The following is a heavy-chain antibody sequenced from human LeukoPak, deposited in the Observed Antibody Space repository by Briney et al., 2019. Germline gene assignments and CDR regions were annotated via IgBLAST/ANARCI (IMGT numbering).Heavy chain of an antibody. CDR3: ARDTEYSYGPDY. Sequence: ASVTVSCKASGGTFSSYAISWVRQAPGQGLEWMGWISAYNGNTNYAQKLQGRVTMTTDTSTSTAYMELRSLRSDDTAVYYCARDTEYSYGPDYWGQGTLVTVSS. J-gene: IGHJ4*02. CDR2: ISAYNGNT. V-gene: IGHV1-18*01. D-gene: IGHD5-18*01. CDR1: GGTFSSYA.